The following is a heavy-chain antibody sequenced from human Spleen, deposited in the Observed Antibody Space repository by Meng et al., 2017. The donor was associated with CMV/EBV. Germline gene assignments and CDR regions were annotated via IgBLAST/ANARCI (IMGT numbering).Heavy chain of an antibody. Sequence: LRLSCTVSGGSISSGDYYWSWIRQPPGKGLEWIGYIYFTGTTYYNPSLRSRVTISVDRSRNQFSLKLSSVTAGDTAVYYCARGEVAAAYYYGMDVWGQGTTVTVSS. V-gene: IGHV4-30-4*08. CDR2: IYFTGTT. D-gene: IGHD6-19*01. CDR1: GGSISSGDYY. CDR3: ARGEVAAAYYYGMDV. J-gene: IGHJ6*02.